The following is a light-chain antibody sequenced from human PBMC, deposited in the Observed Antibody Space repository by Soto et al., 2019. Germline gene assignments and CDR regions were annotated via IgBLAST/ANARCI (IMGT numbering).Light chain of an antibody. V-gene: IGLV4-60*02. J-gene: IGLJ3*02. Sequence: QSVLTQSSSASASLGSSLKLTCTLSSGHSSYIIAWHQQQPGKAPRYLMNLEGIGSYKKGSGVPDRFSGSRSGADRYLTISNLQFEDEADYYCETWDSNTRVFGGGTKVTVL. CDR2: LEGIGSY. CDR1: SGHSSYI. CDR3: ETWDSNTRV.